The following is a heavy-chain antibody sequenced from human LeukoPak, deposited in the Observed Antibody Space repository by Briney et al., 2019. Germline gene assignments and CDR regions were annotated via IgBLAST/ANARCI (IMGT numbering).Heavy chain of an antibody. CDR2: ITDSGGDT. V-gene: IGHV3-23*01. J-gene: IGHJ4*02. CDR3: ARGSSSSRPYYFDS. Sequence: GGSLRLSCAASGFPFSSYAMSWVRQAPGKGLEWVSAITDSGGDTYHADSVQGRFTISRDNSDDTLYMQMNSLRVEDTAVYYCARGSSSSRPYYFDSWGQGTLVTVSS. D-gene: IGHD6-6*01. CDR1: GFPFSSYA.